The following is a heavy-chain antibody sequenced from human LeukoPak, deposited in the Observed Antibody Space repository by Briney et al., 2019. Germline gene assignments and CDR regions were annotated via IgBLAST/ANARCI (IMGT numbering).Heavy chain of an antibody. CDR2: INTNTGNP. Sequence: ASVKVSCKASGYTFTSYAMNWVRQAPGQGLEWMGWINTNTGNPTYAQDFTGRFVFSLDTSVSTAYLQISSLKVEDTAVYYCARDFYSSSYNSFDPWGQGTLVTVSS. D-gene: IGHD6-13*01. CDR3: ARDFYSSSYNSFDP. CDR1: GYTFTSYA. V-gene: IGHV7-4-1*02. J-gene: IGHJ5*02.